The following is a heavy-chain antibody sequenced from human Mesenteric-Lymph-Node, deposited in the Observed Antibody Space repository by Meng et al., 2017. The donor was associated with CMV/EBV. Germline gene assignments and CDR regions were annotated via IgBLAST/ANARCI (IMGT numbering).Heavy chain of an antibody. CDR2: IYYSGST. D-gene: IGHD5-12*01. J-gene: IGHJ4*02. CDR3: AGRDLVTTIAFNY. CDR1: GGSISRSIW. V-gene: IGHV4-4*02. Sequence: VSGGSISRSIWWSWVRQSPGVGLEWIGQIYYSGSTNYNPSLESRVSMSMDKSKNQFSLTLTSVTAADAALYYCAGRDLVTTIAFNYWGQGTLVTVSS.